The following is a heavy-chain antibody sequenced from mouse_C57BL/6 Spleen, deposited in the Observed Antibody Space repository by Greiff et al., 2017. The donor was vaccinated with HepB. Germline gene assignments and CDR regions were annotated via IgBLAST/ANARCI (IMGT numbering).Heavy chain of an antibody. D-gene: IGHD2-4*01. CDR1: GYTFTDYY. Sequence: QVQLKQSGAELVRPGASVKLSCKASGYTFTDYYINWVKQRPGQGLEWIARIYPGSGNTYYNEKFKGKATLTAEKSSSTAYMQLSSLTSEDSAVYFCARLYDYDVRDAMDYWGQGTSVTVSS. J-gene: IGHJ4*01. CDR2: IYPGSGNT. V-gene: IGHV1-76*01. CDR3: ARLYDYDVRDAMDY.